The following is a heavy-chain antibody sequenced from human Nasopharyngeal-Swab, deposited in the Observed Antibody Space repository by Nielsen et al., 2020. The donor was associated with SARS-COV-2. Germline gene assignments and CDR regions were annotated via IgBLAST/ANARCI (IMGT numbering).Heavy chain of an antibody. J-gene: IGHJ4*02. D-gene: IGHD2-15*01. Sequence: LKISCKGFGYTFTNSWIGWVRQMPGKGLEWMGIIYPGDSDTRYSPSFQGQVIISADKSVNTTYLQWSSLKASDSAIYYCATTYCSAYTCYSFDNWGRGTLVTVSS. V-gene: IGHV5-51*01. CDR3: ATTYCSAYTCYSFDN. CDR2: IYPGDSDT. CDR1: GYTFTNSW.